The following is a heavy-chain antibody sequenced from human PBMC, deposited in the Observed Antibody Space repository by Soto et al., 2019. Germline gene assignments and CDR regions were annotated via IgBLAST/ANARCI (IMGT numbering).Heavy chain of an antibody. D-gene: IGHD2-21*01. CDR1: GFTFNTYD. V-gene: IGHV3-21*01. Sequence: EVQLVESGGGLVKPGGSLRLSCAASGFTFNTYDMNWVRQAPGKGLEWVSSITTSSAYIYYAGSRKARITISIDNAKDSLFLQMDSLRAADTVVYCCVRSGTARLLRHSWFDTWGQGTLVTVSS. CDR2: ITTSSAYI. J-gene: IGHJ5*02. CDR3: VRSGTARLLRHSWFDT.